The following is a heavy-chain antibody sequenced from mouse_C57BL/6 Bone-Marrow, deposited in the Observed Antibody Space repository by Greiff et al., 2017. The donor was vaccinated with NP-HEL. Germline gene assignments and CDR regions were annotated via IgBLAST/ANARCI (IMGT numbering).Heavy chain of an antibody. V-gene: IGHV1-18*01. CDR3: ARDDDNWYFDV. J-gene: IGHJ1*03. CDR2: INPNNGGT. Sequence: EVQLQQSGPELVKPGASVKIPCKASGYTFTDYNMDWVKQSHGKSLEWIGDINPNNGGTNYNQKFKGKATLTVDKSSSTAYMELRSLTSEDTAVYYCARDDDNWYFDVWGTGTTVTVSS. CDR1: GYTFTDYN. D-gene: IGHD2-3*01.